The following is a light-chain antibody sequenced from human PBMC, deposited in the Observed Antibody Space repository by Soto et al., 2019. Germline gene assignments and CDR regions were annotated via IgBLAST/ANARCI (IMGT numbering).Light chain of an antibody. CDR1: GSDVGGYNF. J-gene: IGLJ1*01. CDR3: SSHTSRSTYV. Sequence: QSVLTQPASVSGSPGQSITISCTGTGSDVGGYNFVSWYQQHPGKAPKLMIYEVSNRPSGVSNRFSGSKSGNTASLTISGLQAEDEADDYCSSHTSRSTYVFGTGTKVTVL. CDR2: EVS. V-gene: IGLV2-14*01.